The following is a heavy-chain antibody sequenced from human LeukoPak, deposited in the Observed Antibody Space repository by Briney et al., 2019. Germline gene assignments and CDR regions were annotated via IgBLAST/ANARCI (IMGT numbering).Heavy chain of an antibody. D-gene: IGHD6-19*01. CDR3: ARARLAVSGNYFEN. J-gene: IGHJ4*02. CDR1: GFTVSSNY. CDR2: TYSNGRT. Sequence: GGSLRLSCAASGFTVSSNYMSWVRQAPGKGLEWVSVTYSNGRTYYADSVKGRFTISRDNAKNSLYLQMNSLRVEDTAVYHCARARLAVSGNYFENWGQGTLVTVSS. V-gene: IGHV3-53*01.